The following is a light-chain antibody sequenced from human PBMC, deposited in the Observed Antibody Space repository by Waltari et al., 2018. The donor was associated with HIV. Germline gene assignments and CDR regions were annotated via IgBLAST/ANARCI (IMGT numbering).Light chain of an antibody. CDR2: DTS. Sequence: QAVVTQEPSLTVSPGGTVTLTCSSSSGSVTSGHYPYWFPQEPGQAPRTLIYDTSSRQSGTPTRFSGSLHGGKAALTLSGAQPEDEAEYYGLLSYSGARPVVFGGGTKLTVL. J-gene: IGLJ2*01. CDR1: SGSVTSGHY. V-gene: IGLV7-46*01. CDR3: LLSYSGARPVV.